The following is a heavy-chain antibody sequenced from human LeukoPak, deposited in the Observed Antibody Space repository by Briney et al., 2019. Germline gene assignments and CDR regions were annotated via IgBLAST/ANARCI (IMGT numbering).Heavy chain of an antibody. CDR3: ATAQQWLVRSADYGMDV. V-gene: IGHV1-24*01. CDR2: FDPEDGET. Sequence: ASVKVSCKVSGYTLTELSMHWVRQAPGKGLEWMGGFDPEDGETIYAQKFQGRVTMTEDTSTDTAYMELSSLRSEDTAVYYCATAQQWLVRSADYGMDVWGQGTTVTVSS. CDR1: GYTLTELS. D-gene: IGHD6-19*01. J-gene: IGHJ6*02.